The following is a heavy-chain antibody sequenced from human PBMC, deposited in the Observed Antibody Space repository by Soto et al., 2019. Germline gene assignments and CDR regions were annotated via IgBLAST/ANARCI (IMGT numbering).Heavy chain of an antibody. J-gene: IGHJ6*04. CDR2: IYYSGST. CDR3: ARDPLRYFDRRGEMDV. V-gene: IGHV4-31*01. CDR1: GGSISSGGYY. D-gene: IGHD3-9*01. Sequence: QVQLQESGPGLVKPSQTLSLTCTVSGGSISSGGYYWSWIRQHPGKGLEWIGYIYYSGSTYYNPSLKSLVTISVGTSKNQFSLRLSSVTAADTAVYYCARDPLRYFDRRGEMDVWGKGTTVTVAS.